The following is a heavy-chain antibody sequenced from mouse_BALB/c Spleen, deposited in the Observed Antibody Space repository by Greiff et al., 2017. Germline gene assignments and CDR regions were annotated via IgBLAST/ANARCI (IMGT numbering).Heavy chain of an antibody. D-gene: IGHD2-4*01. CDR2: IRNKANGYTT. CDR1: GFTFTDYY. Sequence: EVKLVESGGGLVQPGGSLRLSCATSGFTFTDYYMSWVRQPPGKALEWLGFIRNKANGYTTEYSASVKGRFTISRDNSQSILYLQMNTLRAEDSATYYCARASYDYDEDWYFDVWGAGTTVTVSS. J-gene: IGHJ1*01. V-gene: IGHV7-3*02. CDR3: ARASYDYDEDWYFDV.